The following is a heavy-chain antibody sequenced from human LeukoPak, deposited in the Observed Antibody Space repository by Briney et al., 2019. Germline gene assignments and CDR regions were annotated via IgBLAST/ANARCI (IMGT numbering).Heavy chain of an antibody. Sequence: GGSLRLSCAASGFTFSSYAMSWVRQAPGKGLEWVSAISGSGGSTYYADSVKGRFTISRDNSKSTLILQMNSLRVEDTALYYFTKRVKYCGPWDHFGGWGQGTLVTVSS. CDR2: ISGSGGST. D-gene: IGHD1-26*01. J-gene: IGHJ4*01. CDR1: GFTFSSYA. V-gene: IGHV3-23*01. CDR3: TKRVKYCGPWDHFGG.